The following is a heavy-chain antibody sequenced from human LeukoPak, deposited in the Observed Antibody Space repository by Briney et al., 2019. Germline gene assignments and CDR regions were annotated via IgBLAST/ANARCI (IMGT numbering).Heavy chain of an antibody. V-gene: IGHV3-21*01. J-gene: IGHJ6*03. CDR3: ARAGTTVTANTYYYYLDV. Sequence: PGGSLRLSCAASGFTFSSYSMNWVRQAPGKGLEWVSSISSRSRYIYYADSVKGRFTISRDDAKNSLYLQMSSLRAEDTAVYYCARAGTTVTANTYYYYLDVWGKGTTVTVSS. CDR2: ISSRSRYI. CDR1: GFTFSSYS. D-gene: IGHD4-11*01.